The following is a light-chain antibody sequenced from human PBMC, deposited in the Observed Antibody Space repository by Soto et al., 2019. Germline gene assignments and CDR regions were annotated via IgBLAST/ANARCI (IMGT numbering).Light chain of an antibody. Sequence: QSVLTQPASVSGSPGQSTTISCTGTSSDVGGYNYVSWYQQHPGKAPKLMIYDVSNRPSGVSNRFSGSKSGNTASLTISGLQAEDEADYYCSSYTSSSTRNVFGTGTKLTVL. J-gene: IGLJ1*01. CDR2: DVS. CDR3: SSYTSSSTRNV. V-gene: IGLV2-14*01. CDR1: SSDVGGYNY.